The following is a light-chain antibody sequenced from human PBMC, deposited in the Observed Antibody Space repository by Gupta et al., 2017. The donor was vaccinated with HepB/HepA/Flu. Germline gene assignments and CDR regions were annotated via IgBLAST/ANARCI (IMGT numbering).Light chain of an antibody. CDR3: QSYDSSLSGYVV. CDR1: SSNIGAGYD. CDR2: GNR. V-gene: IGLV1-40*01. J-gene: IGLJ2*01. Sequence: SVLTQPPSVSGAPRQRVTNSCTGSSSNIGAGYDVPWYQQLPGTAPKLLIYGNRNRRSGVPDRFSGSKSGTSASLAITGLQAEDEADYYCQSYDSSLSGYVVFGGGTKLTVL.